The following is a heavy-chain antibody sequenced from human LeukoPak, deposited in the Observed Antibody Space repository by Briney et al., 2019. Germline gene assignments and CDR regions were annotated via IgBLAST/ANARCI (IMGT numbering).Heavy chain of an antibody. CDR3: ARHKQWLVRYWYFDL. CDR1: GGSISSYY. D-gene: IGHD6-19*01. CDR2: IYYSGST. J-gene: IGHJ2*01. Sequence: SETLSLTCTVSGGSISSYYWSWVRQPPGKGLEWIGYIYYSGSTNYNPSLKSRVTISVDSSKTQFSLKLSSVTAADTAVYCCARHKQWLVRYWYFDLWGRGTLVTVSS. V-gene: IGHV4-59*08.